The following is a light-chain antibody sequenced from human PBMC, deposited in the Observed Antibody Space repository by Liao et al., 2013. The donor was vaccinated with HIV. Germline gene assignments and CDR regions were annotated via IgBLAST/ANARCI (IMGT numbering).Light chain of an antibody. CDR1: RLGDKY. Sequence: SYELTQPPSVSVPPGQTATITCSGDRLGDKYASWYQQKSGQSPVLVIYQDTKRPSGIPERFSGSNSGNTATLTISGTQAMDEADYYCQAWDSTIAVVFGGGTKLTVL. V-gene: IGLV3-1*01. J-gene: IGLJ2*01. CDR2: QDT. CDR3: QAWDSTIAVV.